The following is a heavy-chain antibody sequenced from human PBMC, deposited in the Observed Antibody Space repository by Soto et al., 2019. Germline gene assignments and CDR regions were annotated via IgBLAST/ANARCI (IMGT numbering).Heavy chain of an antibody. CDR1: GGSISSGGYY. CDR2: IYYSGST. D-gene: IGHD3-3*01. J-gene: IGHJ5*02. Sequence: SETLSLTCTVSGGSISSGGYYWSWIRQHPGKGLEWIGYIYYSGSTYYNPSLKSRVTISVDTSKNQFSLKLSSVTAADTAVYYFARSDFTISPLLGFDPWGQGTLVTVSS. V-gene: IGHV4-31*03. CDR3: ARSDFTISPLLGFDP.